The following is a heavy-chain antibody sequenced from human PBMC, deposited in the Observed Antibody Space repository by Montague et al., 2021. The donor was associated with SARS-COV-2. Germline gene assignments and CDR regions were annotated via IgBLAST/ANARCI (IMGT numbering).Heavy chain of an antibody. CDR3: AKTLMTTVTTWAFDI. Sequence: SLRLSCAASGFTFSSYAMSWVRQAPGKGLEWVPAISGSGGSTYYADSVKGRFTISRDTYKNTLYLQMNSLRAEDTAVYYCAKTLMTTVTTWAFDIWGQGKMVTVSS. J-gene: IGHJ3*02. D-gene: IGHD4-17*01. V-gene: IGHV3-23*01. CDR2: ISGSGGST. CDR1: GFTFSSYA.